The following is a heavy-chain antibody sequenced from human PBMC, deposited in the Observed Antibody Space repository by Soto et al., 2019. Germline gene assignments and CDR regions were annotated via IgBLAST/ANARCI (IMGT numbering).Heavy chain of an antibody. V-gene: IGHV3-7*05. CDR1: GFIFSSAW. CDR2: INQDGSEK. CDR3: ARGHYGMDV. J-gene: IGHJ6*02. Sequence: GGSVRLSGAASGFIFSSAWMSWVRQAPGKGLEWVANINQDGSEKGYVDSVKGRFTISRDNARYSLYLQVNSLRAEDTAIYYCARGHYGMDVWGQGTTVTVSS.